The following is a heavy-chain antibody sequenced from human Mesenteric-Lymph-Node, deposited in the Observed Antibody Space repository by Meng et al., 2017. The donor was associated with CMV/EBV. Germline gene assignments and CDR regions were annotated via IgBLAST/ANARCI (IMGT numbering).Heavy chain of an antibody. Sequence: GESLKISCKSSGYRFTSYWIAWVRQMPGKGLEWMGIIDPADSDTRYSPSFQGQVTISADKSMSTAYLQWSSLKASDTAIYYCARQKVYYASGSIPYFDSWGQGTLVTVSS. D-gene: IGHD3-10*01. CDR2: IDPADSDT. CDR1: GYRFTSYW. CDR3: ARQKVYYASGSIPYFDS. J-gene: IGHJ4*02. V-gene: IGHV5-51*01.